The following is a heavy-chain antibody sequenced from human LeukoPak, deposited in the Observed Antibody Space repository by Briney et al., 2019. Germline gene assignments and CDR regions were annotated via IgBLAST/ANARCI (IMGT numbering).Heavy chain of an antibody. V-gene: IGHV4-59*01. CDR3: ASYWGGRFDY. J-gene: IGHJ4*02. CDR1: GGSFSGYY. CDR2: IYYSGST. D-gene: IGHD7-27*01. Sequence: SETLSLTCAVYGGSFSGYYWNWIRQPPGKGLEWIGYIYYSGSTNYNPSLKSRVTISVDTSKNQFSLKLSSVTAADTAVYYCASYWGGRFDYWGQGTLVTVSS.